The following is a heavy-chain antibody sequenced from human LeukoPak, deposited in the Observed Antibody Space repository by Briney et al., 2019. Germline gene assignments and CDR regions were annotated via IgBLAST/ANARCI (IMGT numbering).Heavy chain of an antibody. CDR3: ARGSSSSLPS. D-gene: IGHD6-13*01. V-gene: IGHV3-21*04. CDR1: GFTFSSYS. CDR2: ISINSSYI. J-gene: IGHJ4*02. Sequence: GGTLTLSCAASGFTFSSYSMNWVRHAPRKGKELVWFISINSSYIYYADPVQSRFTISIENANNTLSLPMHSLGTDETAVYYCARGSSSSLPSGGQGTLVTVSS.